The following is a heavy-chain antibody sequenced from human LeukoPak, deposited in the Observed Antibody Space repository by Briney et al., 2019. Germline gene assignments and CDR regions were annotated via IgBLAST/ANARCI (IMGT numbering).Heavy chain of an antibody. D-gene: IGHD6-19*01. Sequence: SETLSLTCTVSGGSISSSNYYWGWIRQPPGKGLEWIGSIYYSGSTYYNPSLKSRVTISVDTSKNQFSLKLSSVTAADTAVYYCARGRPTGPSQYSSGWYRPLAYWGQGTLVTVSS. V-gene: IGHV4-39*07. J-gene: IGHJ4*02. CDR3: ARGRPTGPSQYSSGWYRPLAY. CDR1: GGSISSSNYY. CDR2: IYYSGST.